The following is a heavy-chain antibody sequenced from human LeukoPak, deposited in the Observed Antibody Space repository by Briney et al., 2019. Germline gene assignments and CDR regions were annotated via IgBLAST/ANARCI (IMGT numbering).Heavy chain of an antibody. Sequence: GASVKVSCTASGYTFTGYYMHWVRQAPGQGLEWMGWINPNSGGTNYAQKFQGRVTMTRDTSISTAYMELSRLRSDDTAVYYCARDRYDSSGYYRFDNWFDPWGQGTLVTVSS. D-gene: IGHD3-22*01. V-gene: IGHV1-2*02. CDR1: GYTFTGYY. J-gene: IGHJ5*02. CDR2: INPNSGGT. CDR3: ARDRYDSSGYYRFDNWFDP.